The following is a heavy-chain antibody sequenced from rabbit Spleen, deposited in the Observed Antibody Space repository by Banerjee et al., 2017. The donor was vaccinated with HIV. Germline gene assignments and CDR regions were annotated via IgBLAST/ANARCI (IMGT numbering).Heavy chain of an antibody. CDR1: GFSFSSSYY. J-gene: IGHJ4*01. V-gene: IGHV1S45*01. Sequence: QEQLVESGGGLVQPEGSLTLTCTASGFSFSSSYYMCWVRQAPGKGLEWIGCIYGGSSGITYYASWAKGRFTITRSTSLNTVTLQMTSLTAADTATYFCARGSAAMTMVITGYYLNLWGPGTLVTVS. CDR3: ARGSAAMTMVITGYYLNL. D-gene: IGHD2-1*01. CDR2: IYGGSSGIT.